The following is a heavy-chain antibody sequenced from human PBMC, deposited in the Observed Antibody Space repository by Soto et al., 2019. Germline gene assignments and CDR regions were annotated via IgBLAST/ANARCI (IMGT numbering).Heavy chain of an antibody. Sequence: EVQLVQSGAEVKKPGATVKISCRVSGYIFTANYLYWVRELPGKGLLWMGLVDPEDGETRYSESLEGRVTMTADTSTNTAYLELRALTSEDTAMYYCATDMRGGYGIGLDPWGQGTLVTVSS. CDR2: VDPEDGET. CDR1: GYIFTANY. D-gene: IGHD3-22*01. J-gene: IGHJ5*02. CDR3: ATDMRGGYGIGLDP. V-gene: IGHV1-69-2*01.